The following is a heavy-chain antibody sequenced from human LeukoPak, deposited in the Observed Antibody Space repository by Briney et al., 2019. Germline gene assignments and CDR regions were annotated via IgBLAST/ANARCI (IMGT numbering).Heavy chain of an antibody. CDR2: IYPSGTT. D-gene: IGHD1-14*01. CDR3: ARRPESPITGFDS. CDR1: GYSVSSAYY. Sequence: SETLSLTCAVSGYSVSSAYYWAWIRQPPGAGLEWIGSIYPSGTTYYKSSLRSRLIISIDASKNQFSLRLSSVTAADTAMYYCARRPESPITGFDSWGQGALVAVSS. J-gene: IGHJ4*02. V-gene: IGHV4-38-2*01.